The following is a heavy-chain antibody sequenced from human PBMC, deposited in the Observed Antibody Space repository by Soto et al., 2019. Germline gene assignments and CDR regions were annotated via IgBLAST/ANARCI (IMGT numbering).Heavy chain of an antibody. D-gene: IGHD6-13*01. CDR3: ARQWGSSSKDGLIDY. V-gene: IGHV3-21*01. Sequence: EVQLVESGGGLVKPGGSLRLSCAASGFTFSSYSMNWVRQAPGKWLEWVSSISSSSSYIYYADSVKGRFTISRDNAKNSLYLQMNSLRAEDTAVYYCARQWGSSSKDGLIDYWGQGTLVTVSS. CDR1: GFTFSSYS. CDR2: ISSSSSYI. J-gene: IGHJ4*02.